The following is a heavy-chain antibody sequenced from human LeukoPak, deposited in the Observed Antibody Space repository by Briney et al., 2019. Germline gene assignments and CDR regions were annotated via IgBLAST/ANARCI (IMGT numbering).Heavy chain of an antibody. CDR3: ARAYRGYYDHPFDC. D-gene: IGHD3-22*01. V-gene: IGHV3-53*01. Sequence: PGGSLRLSCAASGFTVSSNYMTWVRQAPGKGLEWVSVIFDGEDTKYADSVKGRFTISRDNPKNTLYLQMDSLRVEDTAVYYCARAYRGYYDHPFDCWGQGTLVTVSS. CDR2: IFDGEDT. J-gene: IGHJ4*02. CDR1: GFTVSSNY.